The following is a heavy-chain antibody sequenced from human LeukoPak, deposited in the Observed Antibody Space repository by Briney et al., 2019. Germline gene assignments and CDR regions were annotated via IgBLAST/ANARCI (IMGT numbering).Heavy chain of an antibody. CDR1: SGSISSYY. CDR3: ARTKYYLDH. J-gene: IGHJ4*02. CDR2: IYYSGSS. V-gene: IGHV4-59*01. Sequence: PSETLSLTCTVSSGSISSYYWSWIRQPPGKGLEWIGYIYYSGSSNYNPSLKSRVTMSVDTSKKQFSLRVSSVTAADTAVYYCARTKYYLDHWGQGTLVTVSP.